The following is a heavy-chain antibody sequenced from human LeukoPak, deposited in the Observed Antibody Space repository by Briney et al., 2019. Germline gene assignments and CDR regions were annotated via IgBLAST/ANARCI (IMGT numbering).Heavy chain of an antibody. CDR2: IYSGGST. J-gene: IGHJ4*02. V-gene: IGHV3-66*01. CDR1: GFTVSSNY. CDR3: ARARGITMIVG. D-gene: IGHD3-22*01. Sequence: PGGSLRLSCAASGFTVSSNYMSWVRQAPGKGLEWVSVIYSGGSTYYADSVKGRFTISRDNSKNTLYLQMNSLRAEDTAVYYCARARGITMIVGWGQGTLVTVSS.